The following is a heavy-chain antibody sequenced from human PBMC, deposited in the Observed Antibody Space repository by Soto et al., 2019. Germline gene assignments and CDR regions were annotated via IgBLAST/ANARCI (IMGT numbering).Heavy chain of an antibody. V-gene: IGHV6-1*01. CDR1: GDSVSSNSAA. CDR2: TYYRSKWYN. J-gene: IGHJ5*02. Sequence: SQTLSLTCAISGDSVSSNSAAWNWIRQSPSRGLEWLGRTYYRSKWYNDYAVSVKSRITINPDTSKNQFSLQLNSVTPEDTAVYYCARAVLLWFGEFRNWFDPWGQGTLVIV. D-gene: IGHD3-10*01. CDR3: ARAVLLWFGEFRNWFDP.